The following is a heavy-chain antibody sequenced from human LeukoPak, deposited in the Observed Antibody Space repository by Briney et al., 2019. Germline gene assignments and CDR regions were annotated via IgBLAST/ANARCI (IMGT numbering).Heavy chain of an antibody. CDR1: GGSISSYY. CDR3: ARDLMDDYGDYVWFDP. V-gene: IGHV4-59*01. J-gene: IGHJ5*02. CDR2: IYYSGST. Sequence: PSETLSLTCTVSGGSISSYYWSWIRQPPGKGLEWIGYIYYSGSTNYNPSLKSRVTISVDTSKNQFSLKLSSVTAADTAVYYCARDLMDDYGDYVWFDPWGQGTLVTVSS. D-gene: IGHD4-17*01.